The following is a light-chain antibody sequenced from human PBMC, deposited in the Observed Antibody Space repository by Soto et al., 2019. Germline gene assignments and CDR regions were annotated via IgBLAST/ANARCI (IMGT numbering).Light chain of an antibody. V-gene: IGLV2-14*02. CDR3: SSYTTSTPYV. CDR2: DVT. CDR1: SSDIGRYNL. J-gene: IGLJ1*01. Sequence: QSALAQPASVSGSPGQSITISCTGTSSDIGRYNLVSWYQQYPGKAPKLVIYDVTKRPSGVSDRFSASKSGNTASLTISGLQAEDEADYYCSSYTTSTPYVFGSGTKLTVL.